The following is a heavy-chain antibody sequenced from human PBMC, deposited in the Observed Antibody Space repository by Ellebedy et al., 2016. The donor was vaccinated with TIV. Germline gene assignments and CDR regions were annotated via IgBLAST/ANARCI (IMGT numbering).Heavy chain of an antibody. V-gene: IGHV3-21*01. CDR3: ARDPPHIWSGLHYGMDV. CDR1: GFSVSMYN. D-gene: IGHD3-3*02. CDR2: ISSSGTYI. Sequence: GESLKISCAASGFSVSMYNMNWVRQAPGKGLEWVSSISSSGTYIYADSVKGRFIISSDNAQNSLYLQINSLKAEDTAVYYCARDPPHIWSGLHYGMDVWGQGTAVTVSS. J-gene: IGHJ6*02.